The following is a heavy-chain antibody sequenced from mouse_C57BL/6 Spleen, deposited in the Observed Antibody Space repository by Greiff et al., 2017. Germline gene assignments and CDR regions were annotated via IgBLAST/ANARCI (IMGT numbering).Heavy chain of an antibody. CDR1: GYTFTSYG. J-gene: IGHJ4*01. V-gene: IGHV1-81*01. CDR2: IYPRSGNT. D-gene: IGHD1-1*01. CDR3: ARCPLVVAKDYAMDY. Sequence: VQLQQSGAELARPGASVKLSCKASGYTFTSYGISWVKQRTGQGLEWIGEIYPRSGNTYYNEKFKGKATLTADKSSSTAYMELRSLTSEDSAAYCCARCPLVVAKDYAMDYWGQGTSVTVSS.